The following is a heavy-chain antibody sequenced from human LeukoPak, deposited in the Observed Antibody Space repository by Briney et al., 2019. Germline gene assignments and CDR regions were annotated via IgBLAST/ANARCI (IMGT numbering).Heavy chain of an antibody. J-gene: IGHJ2*01. CDR2: IYYGGST. CDR3: ARHTPKDVIAFNWYFDL. D-gene: IGHD3-22*01. V-gene: IGHV4-59*08. CDR1: GGSISDYY. Sequence: SETLSLTCSVSGGSISDYYWTWLRQPPGKGLEWVGIIYYGGSTNYNPSLKSRVTISVHTSRTQVSLELNSVTAADTAVYYCARHTPKDVIAFNWYFDLWGRGTLLTVSS.